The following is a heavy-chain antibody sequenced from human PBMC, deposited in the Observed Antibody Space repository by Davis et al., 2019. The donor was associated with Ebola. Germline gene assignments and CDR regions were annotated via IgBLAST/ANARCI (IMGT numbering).Heavy chain of an antibody. J-gene: IGHJ4*02. V-gene: IGHV4-34*01. D-gene: IGHD1-7*01. CDR3: ARAATGTTRRNYFDY. CDR1: GGSFSGYY. CDR2: INHSGST. Sequence: MPGGSLRLSCAVYGGSFSGYYWSWIRQPPGKGLEWIGEINHSGSTNYNPSLKSRVTISVDTSKNQFSLKLSSVTAADTAVYYCARAATGTTRRNYFDYWGQGTLVTVSS.